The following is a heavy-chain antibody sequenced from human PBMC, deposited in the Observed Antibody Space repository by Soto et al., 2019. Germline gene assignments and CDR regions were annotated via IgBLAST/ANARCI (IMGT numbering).Heavy chain of an antibody. CDR1: GFTFSSYA. CDR3: ARELSSTSPFHYYYGMDV. Sequence: QVQLVESGGGVVQPGRSLRLSCAASGFTFSSYAMHWVRQAPGKGLEWVAVISYDGSNKYYADSVKGRFTISRDHSKNTVYLQMSSLSAEDTAVYYCARELSSTSPFHYYYGMDVWGQGTKVTVSS. CDR2: ISYDGSNK. J-gene: IGHJ6*02. V-gene: IGHV3-30-3*01. D-gene: IGHD2-2*01.